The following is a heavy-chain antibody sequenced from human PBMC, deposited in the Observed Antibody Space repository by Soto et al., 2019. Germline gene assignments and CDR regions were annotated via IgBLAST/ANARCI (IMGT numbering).Heavy chain of an antibody. V-gene: IGHV3-48*03. CDR2: ISSSGSTI. CDR3: ARVTDFWSGYPPPNYGMDV. D-gene: IGHD3-3*01. CDR1: GFTFSSYE. J-gene: IGHJ6*02. Sequence: PGGSLRLSCAASGFTFSSYEMNWVRQAPGKGLEWVSYISSSGSTIYYADSVKGRFTISRDNAKNSLYLQMNSLRAEDTAVYYCARVTDFWSGYPPPNYGMDVWGQGTTVTVSS.